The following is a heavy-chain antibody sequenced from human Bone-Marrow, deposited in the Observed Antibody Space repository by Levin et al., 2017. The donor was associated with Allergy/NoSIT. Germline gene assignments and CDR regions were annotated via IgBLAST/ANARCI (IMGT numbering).Heavy chain of an antibody. V-gene: IGHV1-46*01. CDR3: ARDLSRIYSYGYVAPGY. J-gene: IGHJ4*02. CDR2: INPSGGST. Sequence: EASVKVSCKASGYTFTSYYMHWVRQAPGQGLEWMGIINPSGGSTSYAQKFQGRVTMTRDTSTSTVYMELSSLRSEDTAVYYCARDLSRIYSYGYVAPGYWGQGTLVTVSS. D-gene: IGHD5-18*01. CDR1: GYTFTSYY.